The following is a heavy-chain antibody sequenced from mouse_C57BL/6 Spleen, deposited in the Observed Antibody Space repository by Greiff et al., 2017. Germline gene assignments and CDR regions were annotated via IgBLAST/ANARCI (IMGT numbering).Heavy chain of an antibody. CDR3: AIETVVAKYYFDY. Sequence: VQLQQPGAELVKPGASVKLSCKASGYTFTSYWMHWVKQRPGQGLAWIGMIHPNGGSTNYNEKFKSKATLTVDKSSSTAYMQLSSLISDDSAVYYSAIETVVAKYYFDYWGQGTTLTVSS. D-gene: IGHD1-1*01. V-gene: IGHV1-64*01. CDR1: GYTFTSYW. CDR2: IHPNGGST. J-gene: IGHJ2*01.